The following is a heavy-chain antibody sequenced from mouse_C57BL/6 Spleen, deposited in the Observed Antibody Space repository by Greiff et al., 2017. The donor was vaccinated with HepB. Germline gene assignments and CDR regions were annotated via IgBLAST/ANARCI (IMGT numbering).Heavy chain of an antibody. CDR3: ARWEDYAMDY. D-gene: IGHD4-1*01. CDR1: GYAFSSSW. V-gene: IGHV1-82*01. CDR2: IYPGDGDT. J-gene: IGHJ4*01. Sequence: QVQLQQPGPELVKPGASVKISCKASGYAFSSSWMNWVKQRPGKGLEWIGRIYPGDGDTNYNGKFKGKATLTADKSSSTAYMQLSSLTSEDSAVYFCARWEDYAMDYWGQGTSVTVSS.